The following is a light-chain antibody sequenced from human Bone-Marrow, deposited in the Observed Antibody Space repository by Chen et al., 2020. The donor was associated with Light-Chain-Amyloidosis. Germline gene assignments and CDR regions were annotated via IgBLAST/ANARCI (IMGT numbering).Light chain of an antibody. CDR3: QQYYSVPIT. Sequence: DIVMSQSPDSLAVSLGERATINCKSSRNLLSNSNNQVYLAWFQQKPGQPPKLLIYWASTRESGVPDRFSGSGSGTDFTLTISSLQAEDVAVYYCQQYYSVPITFGQGTRLEIK. V-gene: IGKV4-1*01. J-gene: IGKJ5*01. CDR2: WAS. CDR1: RNLLSNSNNQVY.